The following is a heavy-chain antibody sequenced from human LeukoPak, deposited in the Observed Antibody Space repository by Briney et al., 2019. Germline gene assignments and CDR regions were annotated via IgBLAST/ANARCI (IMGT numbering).Heavy chain of an antibody. Sequence: ASVKVSCKAPGYTFTNYGISWVRQAPGQGLEWMGGIIPIFGTANYAQKFQGRVTITADESTSTAYMELSSLRSEDTAVYYCARKGYYYDSSGYPPYYYYYYMDVWGKGTTVTVSS. J-gene: IGHJ6*03. CDR2: IIPIFGTA. D-gene: IGHD3-22*01. V-gene: IGHV1-69*13. CDR3: ARKGYYYDSSGYPPYYYYYYMDV. CDR1: GYTFTNYG.